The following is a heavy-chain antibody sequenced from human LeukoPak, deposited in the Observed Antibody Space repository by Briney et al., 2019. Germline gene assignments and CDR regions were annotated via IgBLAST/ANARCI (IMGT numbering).Heavy chain of an antibody. CDR3: ASLFDWLPYLDY. CDR2: IYYSGIT. J-gene: IGHJ4*02. V-gene: IGHV4-39*01. Sequence: PSETLSLXCTVSGGSISSSSYYWGWIRQPPGKGLEWIGSIYYSGITYYNPSLKSRVTISVDTSKNQFSLKLSSVTAADTAVYYCASLFDWLPYLDYWGQGTLVTVSS. D-gene: IGHD3-9*01. CDR1: GGSISSSSYY.